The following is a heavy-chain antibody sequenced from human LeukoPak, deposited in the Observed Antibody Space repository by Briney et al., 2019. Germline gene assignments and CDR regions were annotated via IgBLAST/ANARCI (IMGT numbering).Heavy chain of an antibody. CDR3: ARGRSSGWYVRPFDY. CDR2: IYTSGST. CDR1: GGSISSGSYY. J-gene: IGHJ4*02. D-gene: IGHD6-19*01. Sequence: SQTLSLTCTVSGGSISSGSYYWSWIRQPAGKGLEWIGRIYTSGSTNYNPSLKSRVTISVDTSKNQFSLKLSSVTAADTAVYYCARGRSSGWYVRPFDYWGQGTLVTVSS. V-gene: IGHV4-61*02.